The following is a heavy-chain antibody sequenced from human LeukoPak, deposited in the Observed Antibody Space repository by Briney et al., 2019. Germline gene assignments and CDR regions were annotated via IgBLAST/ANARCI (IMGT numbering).Heavy chain of an antibody. J-gene: IGHJ4*02. CDR2: ISRDGSDK. CDR1: GFTFSSYV. D-gene: IGHD7-27*01. CDR3: ARNEGILGDH. V-gene: IGHV3-30-3*01. Sequence: PGRSLRLSCAASGFTFSSYVFHWVRQAPGKGLEWVAVISRDGSDKYYADSVKGRFTISRDSSKNTVYLQMNSLRADDTAVYYCARNEGILGDHWGQGTLVTVSS.